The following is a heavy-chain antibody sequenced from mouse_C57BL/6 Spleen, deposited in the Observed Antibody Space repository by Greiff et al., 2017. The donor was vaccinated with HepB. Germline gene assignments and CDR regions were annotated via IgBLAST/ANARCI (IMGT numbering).Heavy chain of an antibody. Sequence: VQLKESGGGLVKPGGSLKLSCAASGFTFSDYGMHWVRQAPEKGLEWVAYISSGSSTIYYADTVKGRFTISRDNAKNTLFLQMTSLRSEDTAMYYCARDTTAVYYAMDYWGQGTSVTVSS. V-gene: IGHV5-17*01. CDR2: ISSGSSTI. D-gene: IGHD1-2*01. J-gene: IGHJ4*01. CDR3: ARDTTAVYYAMDY. CDR1: GFTFSDYG.